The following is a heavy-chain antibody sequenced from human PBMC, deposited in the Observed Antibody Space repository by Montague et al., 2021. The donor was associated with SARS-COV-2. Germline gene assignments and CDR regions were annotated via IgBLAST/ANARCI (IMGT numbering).Heavy chain of an antibody. CDR3: ARISAWYSSGWSAFDY. J-gene: IGHJ4*02. CDR1: GFPLSTSGMC. Sequence: PALVKPTQTLTLTCTFSGFPLSTSGMCVSWIRQPPGKAQEWLALIDWDDDKYYSTSLKTRLTISKDTSKNQVVLTMTNMDPVDTATYYCARISAWYSSGWSAFDYWGQGTLVTVSS. CDR2: IDWDDDK. V-gene: IGHV2-70*01. D-gene: IGHD6-19*01.